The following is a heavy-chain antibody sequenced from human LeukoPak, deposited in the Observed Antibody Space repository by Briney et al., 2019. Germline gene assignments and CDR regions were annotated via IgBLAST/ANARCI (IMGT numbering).Heavy chain of an antibody. CDR1: GGSMTNLY. CDR2: IYDSGST. V-gene: IGHV4-59*01. CDR3: ARALLDSSGYYLAFDL. D-gene: IGHD3-22*01. Sequence: PSETLSLTCSVSGGSMTNLYWTWIRQPPGKGLEWIGDIYDSGSTRYNTSLESRVAISVDTSKNQFSLKLSSVTAADTAVYYCARALLDSSGYYLAFDLWGRGTLVTVSS. J-gene: IGHJ2*01.